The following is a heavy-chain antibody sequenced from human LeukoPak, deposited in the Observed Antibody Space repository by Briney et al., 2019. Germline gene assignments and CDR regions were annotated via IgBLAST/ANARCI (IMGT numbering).Heavy chain of an antibody. CDR2: IPYDGSNK. CDR1: GFTFSSYA. Sequence: GRSLRLSCAASGFTFSSYAMHWVRQAPGKGLEWVAVIPYDGSNKYYADSVKGRFTISRDNSKNTLYLQMNSLRAEDTAVYYCARDRQFTYYYDSSGYYFDYWGQGTLVTVSS. D-gene: IGHD3-22*01. CDR3: ARDRQFTYYYDSSGYYFDY. J-gene: IGHJ4*02. V-gene: IGHV3-30-3*01.